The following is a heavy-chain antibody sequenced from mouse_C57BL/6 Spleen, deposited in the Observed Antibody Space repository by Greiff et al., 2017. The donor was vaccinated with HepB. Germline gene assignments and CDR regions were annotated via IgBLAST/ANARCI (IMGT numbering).Heavy chain of an antibody. Sequence: QVQLQQPGAELVMPGASVKLSCKASGYTFTSYWMHWVKQRPGQGLEWIGEIDPSDSYTNYNQKFKGKSTLTVDKSSSTAYMQLSSLTSEDSAVYYCARSLYYYGSSRYFDYWGQGTTLTVSS. CDR3: ARSLYYYGSSRYFDY. CDR1: GYTFTSYW. J-gene: IGHJ2*01. CDR2: IDPSDSYT. D-gene: IGHD1-1*01. V-gene: IGHV1-69*01.